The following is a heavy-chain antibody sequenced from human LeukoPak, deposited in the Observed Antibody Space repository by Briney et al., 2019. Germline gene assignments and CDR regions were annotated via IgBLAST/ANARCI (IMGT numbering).Heavy chain of an antibody. CDR1: GYTFTSYD. D-gene: IGHD2-15*01. V-gene: IGHV1-2*02. Sequence: ASVRVSCKASGYTFTSYDINWVRQAPGQGLEWMGWINPNSGGTNYAQKFQGRVTLTRDTSISTAYMELSRLRSDDTAVYYCARDLFRVVVAPHYYYGMDVWGQGTTVTVSS. CDR3: ARDLFRVVVAPHYYYGMDV. J-gene: IGHJ6*02. CDR2: INPNSGGT.